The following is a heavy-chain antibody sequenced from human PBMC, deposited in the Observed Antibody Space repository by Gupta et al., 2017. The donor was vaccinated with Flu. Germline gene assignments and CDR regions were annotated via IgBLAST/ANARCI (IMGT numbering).Heavy chain of an antibody. D-gene: IGHD3-10*01. CDR1: GFSLTARGVG. CDR2: IYWDDDK. CDR3: AHSKMLRGTSIRYFDH. V-gene: IGHV2-5*02. J-gene: IGHJ4*02. Sequence: QITLNESGPTLVKPTQTLTLTCTFSGFSLTARGVGVGWIRQPPGKAPEWLALIYWDDDKRYSPSLKSRLTITKDSSENQVVLTLTNMDPRDTATYYCAHSKMLRGTSIRYFDHGGQGAMVTVPS.